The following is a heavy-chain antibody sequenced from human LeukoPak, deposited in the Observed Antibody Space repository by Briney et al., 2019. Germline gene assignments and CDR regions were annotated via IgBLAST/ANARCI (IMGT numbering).Heavy chain of an antibody. D-gene: IGHD3-9*01. CDR2: IYYSGST. CDR1: GGSISSYY. CDR3: AREPSPGYVDY. V-gene: IGHV4-59*01. J-gene: IGHJ4*02. Sequence: SETLSLTCTVSGGSISSYYWSWIRQPPGKGLEWIGYIYYSGSTNYNPSLKSRVTISVDTSKNQFSLKLSSVTAADTAVYYCAREPSPGYVDYWGQGTLVTVSS.